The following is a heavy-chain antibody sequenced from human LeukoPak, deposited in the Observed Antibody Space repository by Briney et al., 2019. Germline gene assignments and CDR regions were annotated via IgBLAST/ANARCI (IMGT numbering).Heavy chain of an antibody. D-gene: IGHD6-19*01. J-gene: IGHJ5*02. Sequence: SETLSLTCTVSGGSISSGDYYWSWIRQPPGKGLEWIGYIYYSGSANYNPSLKSRVTMSIDTSKNQLSLELSSVTTADTAVYYCARDQNGWYYWFDPWGQGTLVTVSS. CDR1: GGSISSGDYY. V-gene: IGHV4-61*08. CDR3: ARDQNGWYYWFDP. CDR2: IYYSGSA.